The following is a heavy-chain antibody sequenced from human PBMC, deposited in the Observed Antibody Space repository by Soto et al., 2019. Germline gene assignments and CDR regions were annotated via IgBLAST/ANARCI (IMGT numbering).Heavy chain of an antibody. Sequence: QLHLVQSGAVVKKPGASVTVSCSASGYPVTAYYMHWVRQAPGRGLEWMGGINPATGAAKYTQTFQGRVTMTRDTSTITVFMELSGLTSEDTAVFYGARGGGVGVAGSAAFDMWGQGTLVTVSS. J-gene: IGHJ3*02. CDR3: ARGGGVGVAGSAAFDM. CDR2: INPATGAA. CDR1: GYPVTAYY. V-gene: IGHV1-2*02. D-gene: IGHD3-3*01.